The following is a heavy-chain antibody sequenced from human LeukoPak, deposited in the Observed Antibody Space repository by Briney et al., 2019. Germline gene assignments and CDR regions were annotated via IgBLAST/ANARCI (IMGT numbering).Heavy chain of an antibody. J-gene: IGHJ6*03. Sequence: PSETLSLTCTVSGDSISSGDYYWSWIRQPAGKGLEWIGRISSSGSTNYNPSLKSRVTISVDTSKNQFSLKLSSVTAADTAVYYCARGATVGGSYLFYYYYMDVWGKGTTVTISS. V-gene: IGHV4-61*02. CDR3: ARGATVGGSYLFYYYYMDV. CDR1: GDSISSGDYY. D-gene: IGHD3-10*01. CDR2: ISSSGST.